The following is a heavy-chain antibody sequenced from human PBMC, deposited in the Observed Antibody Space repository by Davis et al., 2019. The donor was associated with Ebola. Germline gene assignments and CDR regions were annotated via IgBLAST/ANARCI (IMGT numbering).Heavy chain of an antibody. CDR2: ISSSGSTI. CDR1: GFTFSSYE. V-gene: IGHV3-48*03. Sequence: GESLNISCAASGFTFSSYEMNWVRQAPGKGLEWVSYISSSGSTIYYADSVKGRFTISRDNAKNSLYLQMNSLRAEDTAGYYCARCGVGANFVVDYYYGMDVWGQGTTVTVSS. CDR3: ARCGVGANFVVDYYYGMDV. J-gene: IGHJ6*02. D-gene: IGHD1-26*01.